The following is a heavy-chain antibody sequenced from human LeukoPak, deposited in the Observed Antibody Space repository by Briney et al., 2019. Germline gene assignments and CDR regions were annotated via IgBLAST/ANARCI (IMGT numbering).Heavy chain of an antibody. J-gene: IGHJ6*03. Sequence: GASVKVSCKASGGTFSSYAISWVRQAPGQGLEWMGGIIPIFGTANYAQKFQGRVRITTDESTSTAYMELSSLRSEDTAVYYCARDPPSQTLPRYYYYMDVWGKGTTVTVSS. V-gene: IGHV1-69*05. CDR3: ARDPPSQTLPRYYYYMDV. CDR2: IIPIFGTA. CDR1: GGTFSSYA.